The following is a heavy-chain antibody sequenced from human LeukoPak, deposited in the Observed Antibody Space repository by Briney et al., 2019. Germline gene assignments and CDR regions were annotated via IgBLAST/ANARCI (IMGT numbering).Heavy chain of an antibody. CDR3: AKDRTMIGDDAFDI. J-gene: IGHJ3*02. D-gene: IGHD3-22*01. Sequence: GGSLRLSCAASGFTFDDYGMSWVRQAPGKGLEWVSVIYSGGSTYYADSVKGRFTISRDNSKNTLYLQMNSLRAEDTAVYYCAKDRTMIGDDAFDIWGQGTMVTVSS. CDR2: IYSGGST. CDR1: GFTFDDYG. V-gene: IGHV3-66*02.